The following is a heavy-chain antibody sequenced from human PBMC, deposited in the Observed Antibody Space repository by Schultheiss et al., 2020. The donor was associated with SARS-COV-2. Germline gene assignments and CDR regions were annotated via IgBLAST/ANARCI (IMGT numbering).Heavy chain of an antibody. Sequence: GGSLRLSCAASGFTFSSYAMSWVRQAPGKGLEWVSAISGSGGSTYYADSVKGRFTISRDNSKNTLYLQMNSLRAEDTAVYYCTKEVCSSTSCYIFDYYGMDVWGQGTTVTVSS. CDR3: TKEVCSSTSCYIFDYYGMDV. V-gene: IGHV3-23*01. CDR2: ISGSGGST. J-gene: IGHJ6*02. D-gene: IGHD2-2*02. CDR1: GFTFSSYA.